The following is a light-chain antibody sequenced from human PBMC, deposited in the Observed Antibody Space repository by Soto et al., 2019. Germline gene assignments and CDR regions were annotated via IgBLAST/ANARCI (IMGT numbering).Light chain of an antibody. CDR3: MQPLQSWT. Sequence: DVVLIQSPLSLPVTPGEPASIFCRSSQSLLHNNKFNYLDWYLQKPGQSPQLLIYLGSYRASGVPDRFSGSGSGTDFTLKISRVEAEDVGVYYCMQPLQSWTFGQGTKVDI. CDR1: QSLLHNNKFNY. J-gene: IGKJ1*01. CDR2: LGS. V-gene: IGKV2-28*01.